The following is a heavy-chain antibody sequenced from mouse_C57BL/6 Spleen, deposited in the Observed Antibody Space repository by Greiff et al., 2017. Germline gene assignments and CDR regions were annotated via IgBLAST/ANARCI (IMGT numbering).Heavy chain of an antibody. V-gene: IGHV1-53*01. J-gene: IGHJ4*01. CDR2: INPSNGGT. CDR1: GYTFTSYW. Sequence: QVQLQQPGTELVKPGASVKLSCKASGYTFTSYWMHWVKQRPGQGLEWIGNINPSNGGTNYNEKFKSKATLTVDKSSSTAYMQLSSLTSEDSAVYDCARRRDYDAEYYYAMDYWGQGTSVTVSS. D-gene: IGHD2-4*01. CDR3: ARRRDYDAEYYYAMDY.